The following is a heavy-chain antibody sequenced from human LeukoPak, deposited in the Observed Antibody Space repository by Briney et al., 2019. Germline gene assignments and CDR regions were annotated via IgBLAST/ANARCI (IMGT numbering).Heavy chain of an antibody. V-gene: IGHV5-51*01. D-gene: IGHD2-21*01. Sequence: GASLQISCEGAGSTCTSNWNGGARRRPGKGGEGMGSIQPYDADTIYNPSFRGQFTMSADKSIITAYLQWSSLKPSDTAIYYCARRLWPDSGPGTDAFDIWGQGTRVTVSS. CDR1: GSTCTSNW. CDR3: ARRLWPDSGPGTDAFDI. J-gene: IGHJ3*02. CDR2: IQPYDADT.